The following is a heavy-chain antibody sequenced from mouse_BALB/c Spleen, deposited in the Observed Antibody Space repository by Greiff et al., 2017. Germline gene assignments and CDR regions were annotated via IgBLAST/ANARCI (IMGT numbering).Heavy chain of an antibody. CDR2: ISSGGST. D-gene: IGHD1-2*01. CDR3: ARGIDYYGYLFAY. Sequence: EVQLVESGGGLVKPGGSLKLSCAASGFTFSSYTMSWVRQTPEKRLEWVATISSGGSTYYPDSVKGRFTISRDNARNILYLQMSSLRSEDTAMYYCARGIDYYGYLFAYWGQGTLVTVSA. J-gene: IGHJ3*01. V-gene: IGHV5-6-5*01. CDR1: GFTFSSYT.